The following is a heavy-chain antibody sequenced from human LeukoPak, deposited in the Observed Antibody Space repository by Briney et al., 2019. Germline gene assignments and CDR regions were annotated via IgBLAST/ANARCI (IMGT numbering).Heavy chain of an antibody. CDR3: AITIFGVARAPVDY. Sequence: GGSLRLSCAASGFTFSSYEMNWVRQAPGKGLEWVSYISSSGSTIYYADSVKGRFTISRDNAKNSLYLQMNSLRAEGTAVYYCAITIFGVARAPVDYWGQGTLVTVSS. J-gene: IGHJ4*02. V-gene: IGHV3-48*03. CDR1: GFTFSSYE. CDR2: ISSSGSTI. D-gene: IGHD3-3*01.